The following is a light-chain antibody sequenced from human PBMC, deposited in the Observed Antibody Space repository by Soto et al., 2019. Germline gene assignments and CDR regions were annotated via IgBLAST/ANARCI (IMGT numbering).Light chain of an antibody. Sequence: QSVLTQPPSASGTPGQRVTISCSGSSSNIGSNYVYWYQQRPGTAPKLLIYRNNQRPSGVPDRFSGSKSGTSASLAISGLRSEDEADDYCAAWDDSLSGAVFGGGTQLTVL. CDR2: RNN. CDR1: SSNIGSNY. V-gene: IGLV1-47*01. J-gene: IGLJ7*01. CDR3: AAWDDSLSGAV.